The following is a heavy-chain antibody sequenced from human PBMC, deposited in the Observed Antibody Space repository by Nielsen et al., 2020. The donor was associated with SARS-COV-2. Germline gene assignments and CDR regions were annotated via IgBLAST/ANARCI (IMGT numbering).Heavy chain of an antibody. D-gene: IGHD3-3*01. CDR1: GFTFDDYA. Sequence: SLKISCAASGFTFDDYAMHWVRQAPGKGLEWVSGISWNSGSIGYADSVKGRFTISRDNAKNSLYLQMNSLRAEDTALYYCAKGIFGVVIISNWFDPWGQGTLVTVSS. J-gene: IGHJ5*02. CDR3: AKGIFGVVIISNWFDP. CDR2: ISWNSGSI. V-gene: IGHV3-9*01.